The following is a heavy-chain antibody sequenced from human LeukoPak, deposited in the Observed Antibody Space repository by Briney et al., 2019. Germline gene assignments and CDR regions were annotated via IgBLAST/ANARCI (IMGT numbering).Heavy chain of an antibody. CDR3: ARHSGYAMDV. D-gene: IGHD6-25*01. J-gene: IGHJ6*02. CDR2: ISSNGNGT. CDR1: GFTFSNYA. V-gene: IGHV3-64*01. Sequence: GGSLRLSCAASGFTFSNYAMHWVRQAPGKGLEYVSAISSNGNGTYYANSVKGRFTISRDNSKNTLYLQMGSLRADDMAVYYCARHSGYAMDVWGQGITVTVS.